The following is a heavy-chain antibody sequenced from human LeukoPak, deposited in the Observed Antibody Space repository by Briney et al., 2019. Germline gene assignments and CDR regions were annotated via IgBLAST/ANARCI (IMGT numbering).Heavy chain of an antibody. CDR3: ARDYGDYRYGMDV. Sequence: SVKVSCKASGGTFSSYAISWVRQAPGQGLEWMGGIIPIFGTANYAQKFQGRVTITADESTSTAYMELSSLRSEDTAVYYCARDYGDYRYGMDVWGQGTTVSVSS. V-gene: IGHV1-69*13. D-gene: IGHD4-17*01. J-gene: IGHJ6*02. CDR2: IIPIFGTA. CDR1: GGTFSSYA.